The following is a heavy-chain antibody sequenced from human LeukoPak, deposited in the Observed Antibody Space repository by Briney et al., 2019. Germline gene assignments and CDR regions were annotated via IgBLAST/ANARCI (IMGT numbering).Heavy chain of an antibody. CDR2: IGIGDDT. D-gene: IGHD5/OR15-5a*01. J-gene: IGHJ3*02. Sequence: GGSLRLSCAASGFTFRDYDMHWVRQVPGRGLEWVSAIGIGDDTHYPDSVKGRFTISRENAKNSLYLQMNTLRDGDTAVYYCIRGGIRVSGIDAFDIWGQGTMVTVAS. CDR3: IRGGIRVSGIDAFDI. CDR1: GFTFRDYD. V-gene: IGHV3-13*01.